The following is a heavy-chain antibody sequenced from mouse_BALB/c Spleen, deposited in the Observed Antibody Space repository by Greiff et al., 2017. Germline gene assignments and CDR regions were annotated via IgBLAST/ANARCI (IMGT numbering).Heavy chain of an antibody. Sequence: QVQLQQSGAELVRPGVSVKISCKGSGYTFTDYAMHWVKQSHAKSLEWIGVISTYYGDASCNQKFKGKATMTVDKSSSTAYMELARLTSEDSAIYYCARSQLPYAYAMDYWGQGTSVTVSS. CDR3: ARSQLPYAYAMDY. D-gene: IGHD2-1*01. CDR1: GYTFTDYA. V-gene: IGHV1S137*01. J-gene: IGHJ4*01. CDR2: ISTYYGDA.